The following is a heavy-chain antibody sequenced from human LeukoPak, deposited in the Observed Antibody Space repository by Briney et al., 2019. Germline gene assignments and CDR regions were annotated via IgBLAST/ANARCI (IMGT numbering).Heavy chain of an antibody. CDR3: AKDFFDDYYFDY. J-gene: IGHJ4*02. CDR1: GFTFSSYS. Sequence: GGSLRLSCAASGFTFSSYSMNWVRQAPGKGLEWVSAISGSGGSTYYADSVKGRFTISRDNSKNTLYLQMNSLRAEDTAVYYCAKDFFDDYYFDYWGQGTLVTVSS. D-gene: IGHD3/OR15-3a*01. CDR2: ISGSGGST. V-gene: IGHV3-23*01.